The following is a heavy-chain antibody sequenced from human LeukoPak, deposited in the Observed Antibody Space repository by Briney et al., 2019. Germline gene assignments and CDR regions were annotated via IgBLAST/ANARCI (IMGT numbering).Heavy chain of an antibody. CDR2: INHSGST. CDR3: ARSKHPSPLLY. Sequence: KSSETLSLTCAVYGGSFSGYYWSWIRQPPGKGLEWIGEINHSGSTNYNPSLKSRVTISADTSKNQFSLKLSSVTAADTAVYYCARSKHPSPLLYWGQGTLVTVSS. D-gene: IGHD2/OR15-2a*01. CDR1: GGSFSGYY. J-gene: IGHJ4*02. V-gene: IGHV4-34*01.